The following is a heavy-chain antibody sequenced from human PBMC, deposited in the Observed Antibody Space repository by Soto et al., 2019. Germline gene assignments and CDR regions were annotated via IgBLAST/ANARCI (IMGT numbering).Heavy chain of an antibody. J-gene: IGHJ4*02. Sequence: SETLSLTCTVSGGSISSYYWSWIRQPPRKGLEWIGYIYYSGSTNYNPSLKSRVTISVDTSKNQFSLKLSSVAAADTATYYCAVAGTSPCDDFWSGYSQGVFDYWGQGTLVTVSS. CDR2: IYYSGST. V-gene: IGHV4-59*01. D-gene: IGHD3-3*01. CDR1: GGSISSYY. CDR3: AVAGTSPCDDFWSGYSQGVFDY.